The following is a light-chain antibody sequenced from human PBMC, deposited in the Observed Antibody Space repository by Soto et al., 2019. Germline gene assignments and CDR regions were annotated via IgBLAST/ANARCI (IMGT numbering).Light chain of an antibody. CDR3: QKYNSAPLT. V-gene: IGKV1-27*01. CDR1: QGISNS. Sequence: DIRMTQSPSSLSASVGDRVTITCRTSQGISNSLAWYQQKPGNVPKLLIYAASTLQSGFPSRFSDGGSGTDFSLTISSMQPEDVAAYYCQKYNSAPLTFGGGTKVEIQ. J-gene: IGKJ4*01. CDR2: AAS.